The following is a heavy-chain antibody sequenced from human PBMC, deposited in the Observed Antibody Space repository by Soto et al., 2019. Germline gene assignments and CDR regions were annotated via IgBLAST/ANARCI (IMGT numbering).Heavy chain of an antibody. D-gene: IGHD6-19*01. V-gene: IGHV1-3*01. CDR3: ARVSGWSDAFDI. CDR2: INAGNGNT. Sequence: ASVKVSCKASGYTFTSYAMHWVRQAPGQRLEWMGWINAGNGNTKYSQKFQGRVTITRDTSASTAYMELSSLRSEDTAVYYCARVSGWSDAFDIWGQGTMVTVSS. CDR1: GYTFTSYA. J-gene: IGHJ3*02.